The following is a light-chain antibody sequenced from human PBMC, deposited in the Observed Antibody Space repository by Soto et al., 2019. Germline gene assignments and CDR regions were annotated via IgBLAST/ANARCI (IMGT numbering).Light chain of an antibody. CDR1: QSISSY. Sequence: DIQMTQSPSSLSASVGDRVTITCRASQSISSYLNWYQQKPGKAPKVLISGASSLQSGVPFRFSGSGSGREFTLTIRSLQFEDVASYYCQQSHSTPLTFGGGTKVDI. V-gene: IGKV1-39*01. CDR3: QQSHSTPLT. CDR2: GAS. J-gene: IGKJ4*01.